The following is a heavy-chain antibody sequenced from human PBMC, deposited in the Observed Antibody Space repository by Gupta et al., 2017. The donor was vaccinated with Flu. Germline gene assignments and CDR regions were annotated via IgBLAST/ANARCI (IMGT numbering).Heavy chain of an antibody. V-gene: IGHV1-2*02. CDR1: Y. J-gene: IGHJ4*02. CDR3: ARDYKLATANTFDF. CDR2: IQTNTGGT. D-gene: IGHD2-21*02. Sequence: YTHCVRQAPGKSLQWTGSIQTNTGGTISTRTFQGRITMNTDTSTDTSSMDLSSLTPDDSAVYFCARDYKLATANTFDFWGQGTPVTVSS.